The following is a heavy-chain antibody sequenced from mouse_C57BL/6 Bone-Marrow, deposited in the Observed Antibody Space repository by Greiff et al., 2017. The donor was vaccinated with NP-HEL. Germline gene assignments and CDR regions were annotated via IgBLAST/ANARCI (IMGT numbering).Heavy chain of an antibody. CDR3: ARDAYPYDAMDY. J-gene: IGHJ4*01. Sequence: EVKLVESGGGLVKPGGSLKLSCAASGFTFSSYAMSWVRQTPEKRLEWVATISGGGSYTYYPDNVKGRFTISRDNAKNNLYLQMSHLKAEDTAMDYCARDAYPYDAMDYWGQGTSVTVSA. V-gene: IGHV5-4*01. CDR2: ISGGGSYT. CDR1: GFTFSSYA. D-gene: IGHD5-1*01.